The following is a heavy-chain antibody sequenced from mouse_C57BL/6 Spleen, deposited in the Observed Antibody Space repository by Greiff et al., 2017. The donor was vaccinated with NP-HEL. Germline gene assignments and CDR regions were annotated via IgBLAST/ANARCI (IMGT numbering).Heavy chain of an antibody. CDR2: IYPSDSET. CDR3: ARKGLYYGNY. J-gene: IGHJ2*01. D-gene: IGHD2-1*01. CDR1: GYTFTSYW. Sequence: QVQLQQPGAELVRPGSSVKLSCKASGYTFTSYWMDWVKQRPGQGLEWIGNIYPSDSETHYNQKFKDKATLTVDKSSSTAYMQLSSLTSEDSAVYYCARKGLYYGNYWGQGTTLTVSS. V-gene: IGHV1-61*01.